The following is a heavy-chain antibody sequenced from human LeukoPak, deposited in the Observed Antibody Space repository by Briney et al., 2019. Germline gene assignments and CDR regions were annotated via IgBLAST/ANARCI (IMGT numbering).Heavy chain of an antibody. D-gene: IGHD3-10*01. CDR2: IFSSGSTS. J-gene: IGHJ3*02. CDR3: AKSNGYGLVDI. V-gene: IGHV4-39*07. CDR1: GGSISTANYY. Sequence: PSETLSLTCTVSGGSISTANYYWGWIRQPPGKGLEWTGNIFSSGSTSYYSPSLKSPVTISLDTSRNHFSLKLNSVTAADTAVYYCAKSNGYGLVDIWGQGTMVTVSS.